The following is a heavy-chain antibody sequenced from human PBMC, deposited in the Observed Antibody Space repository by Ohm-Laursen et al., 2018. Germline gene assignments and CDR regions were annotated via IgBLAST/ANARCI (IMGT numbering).Heavy chain of an antibody. D-gene: IGHD1-20*01. V-gene: IGHV6-1*01. Sequence: PSDTLSLTCAISGDIVSGSSVTWNWIRQSPSRGLEWLGRIYYRSKWYNDYAISMKSRIIISADTSKNQFSLQLNSVTPEDTAVYYCARGRNWNDYWGQGTLVTVSS. J-gene: IGHJ4*02. CDR1: GDIVSGSSVT. CDR3: ARGRNWNDY. CDR2: IYYRSKWYN.